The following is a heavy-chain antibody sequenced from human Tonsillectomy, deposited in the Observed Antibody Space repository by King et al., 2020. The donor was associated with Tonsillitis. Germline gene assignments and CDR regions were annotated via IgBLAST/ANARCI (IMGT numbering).Heavy chain of an antibody. Sequence: QLQESGPGLVKPSETLSLTCTVSGGSISSYYWSWIRQPPGKGLEWIGDISYSGSTNYNPSLKSRGTISVYTSKNQLSLQLRSVTAADTAVYYCARARFGSYMDVWGKGTTVTVAS. J-gene: IGHJ6*03. CDR3: ARARFGSYMDV. CDR2: ISYSGST. CDR1: GGSISSYY. V-gene: IGHV4-59*01. D-gene: IGHD3-10*01.